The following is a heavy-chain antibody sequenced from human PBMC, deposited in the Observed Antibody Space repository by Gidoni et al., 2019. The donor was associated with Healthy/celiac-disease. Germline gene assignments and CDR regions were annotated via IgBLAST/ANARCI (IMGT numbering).Heavy chain of an antibody. CDR2: IKSKTDGGTT. CDR3: TTVYDSTVYYYGMDV. Sequence: EVQLVESGGGLVKPWGSLRLSCAASGFTFSNAWMSWVRQAPGKGLEWVGRIKSKTDGGTTDYAAPVKGRFTISRDDSKNTLYLQMNSLKTEDTAVYYCTTVYDSTVYYYGMDVWGQGTTVTVSS. V-gene: IGHV3-15*01. D-gene: IGHD3-22*01. J-gene: IGHJ6*02. CDR1: GFTFSNAW.